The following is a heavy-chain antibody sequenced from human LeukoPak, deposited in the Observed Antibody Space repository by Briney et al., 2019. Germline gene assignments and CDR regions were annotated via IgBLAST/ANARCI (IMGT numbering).Heavy chain of an antibody. CDR1: GGSISSYY. V-gene: IGHV4-59*12. Sequence: SETLSLTCTVSGGSISSYYWSWIRQPPGKGLEWIGYIYYSGSTNYNPSLKSRVTMSVDTSKNQFSLKLSSVTAADTAVYYCARDASGYSNYYYYYYMDVWGKGTTVTVSS. J-gene: IGHJ6*03. CDR2: IYYSGST. CDR3: ARDASGYSNYYYYYYMDV. D-gene: IGHD3-22*01.